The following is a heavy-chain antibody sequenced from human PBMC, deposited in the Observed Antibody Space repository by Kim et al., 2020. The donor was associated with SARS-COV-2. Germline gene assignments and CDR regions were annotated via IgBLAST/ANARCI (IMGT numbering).Heavy chain of an antibody. CDR2: VGLAGET. CDR1: GFTFSRYD. Sequence: GGSLRLSCAGSGFTFSRYDMHWIRQAAGEGPEWVATVGLAGETYYPGPVKGRFIISRDNAKQSFYLQMNNLRVGDTAMYYCLKGAVGGTWPYWGQGTLVTVSS. V-gene: IGHV3-13*04. J-gene: IGHJ4*02. D-gene: IGHD1-1*01. CDR3: LKGAVGGTWPY.